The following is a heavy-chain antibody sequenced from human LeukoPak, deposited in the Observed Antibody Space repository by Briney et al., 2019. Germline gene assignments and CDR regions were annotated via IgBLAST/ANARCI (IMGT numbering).Heavy chain of an antibody. V-gene: IGHV3-23*01. CDR1: EFTFSSYA. CDR2: ISGSGGST. D-gene: IGHD3-9*01. Sequence: GGSLRLSCAASEFTFSSYAMSWVRQAPGKGLEWVSAISGSGGSTYYADSVKGRFTISRDNSKNTLYLQMNSLRAEDTAVYYCAKDGDYDILTGYYASPIFYFDYWGQGTLVTVSS. J-gene: IGHJ4*02. CDR3: AKDGDYDILTGYYASPIFYFDY.